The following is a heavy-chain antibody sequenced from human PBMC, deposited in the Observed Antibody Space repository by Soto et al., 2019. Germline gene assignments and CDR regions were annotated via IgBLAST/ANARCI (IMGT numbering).Heavy chain of an antibody. CDR1: GFGFDEYG. J-gene: IGHJ4*02. D-gene: IGHD3-16*01. V-gene: IGHV3-20*04. Sequence: EVHLVESGGGVVRPGGSLRLSCAASGFGFDEYGMSWVRQGPGKGLGWVSGIKMHGDSTGYADSVKGRFTISRDNAKNSLYLQMNGLRAEDTAFYYCARDHRWVYEYGDHGDSWGQGTLVNVSS. CDR2: IKMHGDST. CDR3: ARDHRWVYEYGDHGDS.